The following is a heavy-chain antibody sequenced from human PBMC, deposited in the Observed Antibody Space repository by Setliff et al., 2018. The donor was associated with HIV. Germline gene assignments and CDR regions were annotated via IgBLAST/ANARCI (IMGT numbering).Heavy chain of an antibody. J-gene: IGHJ4*02. D-gene: IGHD2-21*01. CDR1: GNMFSSYV. CDR3: ARDVSAEMYSTRLDY. V-gene: IGHV1-69*13. Sequence: SVKISCKVSGNMFSSYVFSWVRQAPGQGLEWVGGIIPYLRSPNYAQKFQGRVTITADESTSTVYMELSGLTSDDTAIYYCARDVSAEMYSTRLDYWGQGTLVTVS. CDR2: IIPYLRSP.